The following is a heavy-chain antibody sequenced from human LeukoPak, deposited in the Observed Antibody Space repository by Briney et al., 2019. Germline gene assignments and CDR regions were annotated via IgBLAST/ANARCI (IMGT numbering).Heavy chain of an antibody. V-gene: IGHV3-23*01. CDR2: LTSGGST. CDR3: AKGVGSGSSNWLDP. D-gene: IGHD3-10*01. Sequence: HAGGSLRLSCAASRFTFDNHAMNWVRQAPGKGLEWVSTLTSGGSTYYADSLKGRFTISRDSSKNTLYLHMDSLRAEDTAVYYCAKGVGSGSSNWLDPWGQGTLVTVSS. J-gene: IGHJ5*02. CDR1: RFTFDNHA.